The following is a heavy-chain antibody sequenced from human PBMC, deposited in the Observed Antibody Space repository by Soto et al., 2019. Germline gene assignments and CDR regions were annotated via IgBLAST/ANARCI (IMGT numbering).Heavy chain of an antibody. V-gene: IGHV3-23*01. CDR1: GFSFSSYS. CDR2: ITASGDRT. D-gene: IGHD6-13*01. Sequence: WGSLRLSCADSGFSFSSYSMSWVRQTPEKGLEWVSAITASGDRTYYADSVEGRFTISRDNSKNTHYLQMTSLRAEDTAIYYCAAGGAAAGYYYYYGMDVWGQGTTVTVSS. J-gene: IGHJ6*02. CDR3: AAGGAAAGYYYYYGMDV.